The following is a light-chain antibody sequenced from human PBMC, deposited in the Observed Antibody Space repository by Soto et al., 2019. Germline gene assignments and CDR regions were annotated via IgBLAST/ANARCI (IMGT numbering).Light chain of an antibody. Sequence: QSLLTQPPSASSTPGQRVTISCSGRSSDVGSNTVNWYQQFPGAAPKLLIYSNDQRPSGVPDRFSASKSGTPASLAISGLQSEDEADYYCATWDDSLFGHVFGTGTKVTVL. CDR3: ATWDDSLFGHV. J-gene: IGLJ1*01. V-gene: IGLV1-44*01. CDR2: SND. CDR1: SSDVGSNT.